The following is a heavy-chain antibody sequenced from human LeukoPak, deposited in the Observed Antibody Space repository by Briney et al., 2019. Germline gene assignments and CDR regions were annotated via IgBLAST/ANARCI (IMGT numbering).Heavy chain of an antibody. V-gene: IGHV3-23*01. CDR1: GFTFSSNA. Sequence: GGSLRLSCAASGFTFSSNAMSWVRQAPGKGLEWVSAISGSGGSTYYADSVKGRFTISRDNSKNTLYLQMNSLRAEDTAVYYCARDVGGDSSGYLLDYWGQGTLVTVSS. D-gene: IGHD3-22*01. CDR2: ISGSGGST. J-gene: IGHJ4*02. CDR3: ARDVGGDSSGYLLDY.